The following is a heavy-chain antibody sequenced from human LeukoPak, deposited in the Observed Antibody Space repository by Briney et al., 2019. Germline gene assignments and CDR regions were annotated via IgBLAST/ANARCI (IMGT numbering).Heavy chain of an antibody. D-gene: IGHD2-2*01. CDR3: ARGPPDIVVVPAAKPGYYYYGMDV. CDR1: GYTFTSYG. CDR2: ISAYNGNT. V-gene: IGHV1-18*01. Sequence: ALVKVSCKASGYTFTSYGISWVRQAPGQGLEWMGWISAYNGNTNYAQKLQGRVTMTTDTSTSTAYMELRSLRSDDTAVYYCARGPPDIVVVPAAKPGYYYYGMDVWGQGTTVTVSS. J-gene: IGHJ6*02.